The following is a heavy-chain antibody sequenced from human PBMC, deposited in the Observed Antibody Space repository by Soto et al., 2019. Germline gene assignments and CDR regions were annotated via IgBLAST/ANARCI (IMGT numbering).Heavy chain of an antibody. CDR2: IIPIFGTA. V-gene: IGHV1-69*13. CDR1: GGTFSSYA. CDR3: ARDRDYGGNSRGYYYYYGMDV. D-gene: IGHD4-17*01. Sequence: SLKVSCKASGGTFSSYAISWVLQAPGEGLEWMGGIIPIFGTANYAQKFQGRVTITADESTSTAYMELSSLRSEDTAVYYCARDRDYGGNSRGYYYYYGMDVWGQGTTVTVS. J-gene: IGHJ6*02.